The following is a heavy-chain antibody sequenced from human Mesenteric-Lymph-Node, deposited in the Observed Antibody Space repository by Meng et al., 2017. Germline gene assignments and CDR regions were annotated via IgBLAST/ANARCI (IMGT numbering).Heavy chain of an antibody. J-gene: IGHJ6*02. V-gene: IGHV1-69*05. CDR3: ARDTGTLSWYYGMDV. Sequence: SVNVSCKASGGTFSSYAISWVRQAPGQGLEWMGGIIPIFGTANYAQKFQGRVTITTDESTSTAYMELSSLRSEDTAVYYCARDTGTLSWYYGMDVWGQGTTVTVSS. CDR1: GGTFSSYA. D-gene: IGHD1-14*01. CDR2: IIPIFGTA.